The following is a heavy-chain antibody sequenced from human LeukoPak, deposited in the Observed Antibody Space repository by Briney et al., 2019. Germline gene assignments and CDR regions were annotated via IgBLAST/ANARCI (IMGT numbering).Heavy chain of an antibody. CDR3: ARENSGSYREFDY. V-gene: IGHV4-4*07. Sequence: SETLFLTCTVSGGSISSYYWGWIRQPAGKGLEWIGRIYTSGSTNYNASLKSRVSMSVDTSKNQFSLKLSSVTAADTAVFYCARENSGSYREFDYWGQGTLVTVSS. D-gene: IGHD1-26*01. CDR1: GGSISSYY. J-gene: IGHJ4*02. CDR2: IYTSGST.